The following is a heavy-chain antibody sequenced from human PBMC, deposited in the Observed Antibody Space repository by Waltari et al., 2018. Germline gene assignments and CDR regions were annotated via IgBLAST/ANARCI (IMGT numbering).Heavy chain of an antibody. CDR3: AGDQESDRSFVFY. J-gene: IGHJ4*02. V-gene: IGHV3-23*01. D-gene: IGHD2-21*01. CDR1: GCNFSRKA. CDR2: VCGSGVCT. Sequence: EVHPLESGGGLEQPGGCLRVACAASGCNFSRKAIRWVRQAPGMGLVCLSSVCGSGVCTEYAGPLKGRFTISGDSSKNTLYLQMTSLRAEDTAVYYCAGDQESDRSFVFYFGQATLVTVSS.